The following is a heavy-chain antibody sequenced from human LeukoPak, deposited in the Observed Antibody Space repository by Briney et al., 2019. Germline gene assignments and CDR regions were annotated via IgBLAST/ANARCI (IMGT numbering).Heavy chain of an antibody. CDR2: TSYSGNT. CDR1: GVSISIYY. Sequence: PSETLSLTCTVSGVSISIYYWTWIRQPPGKGLEWIGYTSYSGNTNYNPSPKSRGTITVDMSKKQFSLQLSTMTAADTAVYYCARHFDVCSGGSCLLYFDYWGQGTLVTVSS. CDR3: ARHFDVCSGGSCLLYFDY. D-gene: IGHD2-15*01. V-gene: IGHV4-59*08. J-gene: IGHJ4*02.